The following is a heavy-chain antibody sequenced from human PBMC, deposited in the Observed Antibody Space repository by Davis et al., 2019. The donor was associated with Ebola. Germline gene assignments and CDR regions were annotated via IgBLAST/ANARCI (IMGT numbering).Heavy chain of an antibody. J-gene: IGHJ4*02. CDR1: GYTFTSYG. Sequence: AASVKVSCKASGYTFTSYGISWVRQAPGQGLEWMGWISAYNGNTNYAQKLQGRVTMTTDTSTSTAYMGLRSLRSDDTAVYYCARGRGMVVAAGSLSYWGQGTLVTVSS. D-gene: IGHD2-15*01. CDR2: ISAYNGNT. V-gene: IGHV1-18*01. CDR3: ARGRGMVVAAGSLSY.